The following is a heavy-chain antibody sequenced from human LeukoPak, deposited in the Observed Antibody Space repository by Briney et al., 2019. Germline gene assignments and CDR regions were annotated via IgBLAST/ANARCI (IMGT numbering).Heavy chain of an antibody. J-gene: IGHJ4*02. D-gene: IGHD1-1*01. V-gene: IGHV4-59*01. CDR2: IYYSGST. CDR3: ARGYNWNDALFDY. CDR1: GGSISSYY. Sequence: SETLSLICTVSGGSISSYYWSWIRQPPGKGLEWIGYIYYSGSTNYNPSLKSRVTISVDTSKNQFSLKLSSVTAADTAVYYCARGYNWNDALFDYWGQGTLVTVSS.